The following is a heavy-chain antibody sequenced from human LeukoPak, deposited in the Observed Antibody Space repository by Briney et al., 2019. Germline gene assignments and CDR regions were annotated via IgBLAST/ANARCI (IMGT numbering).Heavy chain of an antibody. V-gene: IGHV3-21*01. CDR2: ISSSSYI. J-gene: IGHJ4*02. Sequence: GGSLRLSCAASGFTFSSYSMNWVRQAPGKGLEWVSSISSSSYIYYADSVKGRFTISRDNAKNSLYLQMNSLRAEDTAVYYCARAPLGYCSGGSCYDLGYWGQGTLVTVSS. D-gene: IGHD2-15*01. CDR3: ARAPLGYCSGGSCYDLGY. CDR1: GFTFSSYS.